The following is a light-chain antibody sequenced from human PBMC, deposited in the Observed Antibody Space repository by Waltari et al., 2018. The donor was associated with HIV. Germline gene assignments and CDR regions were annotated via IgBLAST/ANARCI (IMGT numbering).Light chain of an antibody. V-gene: IGLV3-1*01. CDR3: QAWDSNTVV. J-gene: IGLJ2*01. Sequence: SYELTQPPSVSVSPGQTASITCSGDRLGEKTACWYKQKPGQSPVLVIYYDSRRPSGIPERFSGSNSGNTATLTISGTQAMDEADYYCQAWDSNTVVFGGGTKLTVL. CDR1: RLGEKT. CDR2: YDS.